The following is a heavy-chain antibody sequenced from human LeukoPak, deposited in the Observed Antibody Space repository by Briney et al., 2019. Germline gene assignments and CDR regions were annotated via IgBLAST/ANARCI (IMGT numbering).Heavy chain of an antibody. J-gene: IGHJ4*02. V-gene: IGHV1-2*06. D-gene: IGHD2-2*01. CDR2: INPNSGGT. CDR1: GYTFTGYY. Sequence: ASVKVSCKASGYTFTGYYMHWVRQAPGQGLEWMGRINPNSGGTNYAQKFQGRVTMTRDTSISTAYVELSRLRSDDTAVYYCARYCSSTSCFEAPSASYYFDYWGQGTLVTVSS. CDR3: ARYCSSTSCFEAPSASYYFDY.